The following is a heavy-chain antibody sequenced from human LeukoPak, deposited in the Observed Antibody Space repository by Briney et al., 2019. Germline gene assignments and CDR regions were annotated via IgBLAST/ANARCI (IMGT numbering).Heavy chain of an antibody. J-gene: IGHJ6*03. CDR1: GGSISSSSYY. CDR2: IYASGST. V-gene: IGHV4-61*02. CDR3: AREPRYYYYMDV. Sequence: SETLSLTCAVSGGSISSSSYYWGWIRQPAGKGLEWIGRIYASGSTNYNPSLKSRVTMSVDTSKNQFSLKLSSVTAADTAVYYCAREPRYYYYMDVWGKGTTVTISS.